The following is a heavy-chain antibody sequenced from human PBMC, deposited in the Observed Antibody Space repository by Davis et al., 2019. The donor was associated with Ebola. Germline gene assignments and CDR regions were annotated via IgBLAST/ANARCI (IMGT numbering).Heavy chain of an antibody. CDR3: TRGHGWTDY. D-gene: IGHD2-15*01. CDR2: INPSDSNT. CDR1: GYSFTNNW. J-gene: IGHJ4*02. Sequence: GSLRLSCKASGYSFTNNWITWVRQLPGKGLEWMGRINPSDSNTNYSPSFQGHVTISVDKSINTVYLQWSSLMASDTAMYYCTRGHGWTDYWGQGTLVTVSS. V-gene: IGHV5-10-1*01.